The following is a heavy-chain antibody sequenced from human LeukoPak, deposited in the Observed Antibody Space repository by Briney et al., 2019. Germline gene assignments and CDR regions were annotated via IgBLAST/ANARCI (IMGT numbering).Heavy chain of an antibody. CDR3: ARDSDWNVDY. CDR1: GYTFTTYG. Sequence: GASVTVSCKASGYTFTTYGITWIRQAPGQGLEWLGWISLYNGATEYAQNLQDRVSMTTDTSTNTAYIEVRSLKSDDTAVYYCARDSDWNVDYWGQGTLVTVSS. V-gene: IGHV1-18*01. J-gene: IGHJ4*02. CDR2: ISLYNGAT. D-gene: IGHD2-21*01.